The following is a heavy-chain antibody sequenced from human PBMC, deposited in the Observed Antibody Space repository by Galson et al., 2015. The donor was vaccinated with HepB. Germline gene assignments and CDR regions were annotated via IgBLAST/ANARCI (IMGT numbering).Heavy chain of an antibody. CDR1: GYTFTSYG. D-gene: IGHD6-6*01. CDR3: ARDWSVPSSDH. Sequence: SVKVSCKASGYTFTSYGISWVRQAPGQGLEWMGRISAYNGNTNYAQKLQGRVTMTTDTSTSTAYMELKSLRSDDTAVYYCARDWSVPSSDHWGQGTLVTVSS. CDR2: ISAYNGNT. J-gene: IGHJ4*02. V-gene: IGHV1-18*04.